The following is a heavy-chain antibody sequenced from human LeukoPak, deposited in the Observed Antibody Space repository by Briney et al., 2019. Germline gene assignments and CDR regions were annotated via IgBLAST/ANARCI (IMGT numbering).Heavy chain of an antibody. Sequence: SETLSLTCTVSGGSISSSSYYWGWIRQPPGKGLEWIGSIYYSGSTYYNPSLKSRVTISVDTSKNQFSLKLSSVTAADTAVYYCASRDILTGYYPWGQGTLVTVSS. V-gene: IGHV4-39*07. CDR1: GGSISSSSYY. CDR3: ASRDILTGYYP. J-gene: IGHJ5*02. D-gene: IGHD3-9*01. CDR2: IYYSGST.